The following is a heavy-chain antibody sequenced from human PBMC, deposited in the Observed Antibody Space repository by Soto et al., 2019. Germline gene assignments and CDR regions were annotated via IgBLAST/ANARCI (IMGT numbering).Heavy chain of an antibody. CDR2: TYYRSKWYN. Sequence: PSQTLSLTCAISGDSVSSNSAAWNWIRQSPSRGLEWLGRTYYRSKWYNDYAVSVKSRITINPDTSKNQFSLQLNSVTPEDTAVYYCARELRFLEWSSSEDYYYYGIDVRGQRTTVTVSS. J-gene: IGHJ6*02. V-gene: IGHV6-1*01. D-gene: IGHD3-3*01. CDR1: GDSVSSNSAA. CDR3: ARELRFLEWSSSEDYYYYGIDV.